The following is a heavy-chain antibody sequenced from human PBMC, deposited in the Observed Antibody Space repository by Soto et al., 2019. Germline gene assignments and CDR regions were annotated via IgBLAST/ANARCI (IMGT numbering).Heavy chain of an antibody. CDR3: ARGRDKRRELPRCPDN. D-gene: IGHD1-26*01. Sequence: ASVKLSCKESGGTFSSYTISWVRQATRQGLEWMGRIIPILGIANYAQKFQGRVTMTRNNSTTTAYMELSSLRSEDTAVYYCARGRDKRRELPRCPDNWGQGTLVTVSS. V-gene: IGHV1-69*02. CDR1: GGTFSSYT. J-gene: IGHJ4*02. CDR2: IIPILGIA.